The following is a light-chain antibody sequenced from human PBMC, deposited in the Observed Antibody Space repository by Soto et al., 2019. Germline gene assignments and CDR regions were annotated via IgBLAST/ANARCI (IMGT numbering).Light chain of an antibody. CDR1: QSISSW. J-gene: IGKJ1*01. V-gene: IGKV1-5*01. Sequence: DVQMTQSPSTLSASVGDRVTITCRASQSISSWLAWYQQKPGTAPKLLIYDAASLESGVPSRFSGSGSGTEFTLTISSLHPDDFATYYCQQYNSYSTFGQGTKVEIK. CDR3: QQYNSYST. CDR2: DAA.